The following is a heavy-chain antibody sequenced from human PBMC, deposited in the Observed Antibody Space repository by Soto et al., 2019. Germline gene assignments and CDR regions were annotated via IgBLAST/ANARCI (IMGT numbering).Heavy chain of an antibody. CDR1: GFSFRNHA. Sequence: GGSLRLSCAASGFSFRNHAMTWVRQAPGKGLEWVSTFEGRDGATHYADTVKGRFTISRDNSKNTLYLQMNSLRAEDTAVCYCAKFGMATTKRSPPYYIGYWGQGALVTVSS. CDR3: AKFGMATTKRSPPYYIGY. J-gene: IGHJ4*02. D-gene: IGHD1-1*01. CDR2: FEGRDGAT. V-gene: IGHV3-23*01.